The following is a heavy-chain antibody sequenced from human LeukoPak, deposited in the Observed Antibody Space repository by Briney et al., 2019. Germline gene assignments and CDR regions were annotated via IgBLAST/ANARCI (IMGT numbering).Heavy chain of an antibody. CDR3: AKALGYCTNGVCPAPDY. D-gene: IGHD2-8*01. CDR1: GFTFSSYG. CDR2: ISYDGSNK. J-gene: IGHJ4*02. V-gene: IGHV3-30*18. Sequence: GRSLRLSCAASGFTFSSYGMHWVRQAPGKGLEWVAVISYDGSNKYYADSVKGRFTISRDNSKNTLYLQMNSLRAEDTAVYYCAKALGYCTNGVCPAPDYWGQGTLVTVSS.